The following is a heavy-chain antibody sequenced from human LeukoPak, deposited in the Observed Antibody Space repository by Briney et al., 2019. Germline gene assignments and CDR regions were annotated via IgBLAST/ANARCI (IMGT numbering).Heavy chain of an antibody. D-gene: IGHD6-6*01. J-gene: IGHJ4*02. CDR3: AKETSSSFDY. CDR2: ISNSGGST. Sequence: PGGSLRLSCAASGFTFGSYAMNWVRQAPGKGLEWVSGISNSGGSTYYADSVKGRFTISRDNSKNTLYLQMNGLRAEDTAVYYCAKETSSSFDYWGQGTLVTASS. CDR1: GFTFGSYA. V-gene: IGHV3-23*01.